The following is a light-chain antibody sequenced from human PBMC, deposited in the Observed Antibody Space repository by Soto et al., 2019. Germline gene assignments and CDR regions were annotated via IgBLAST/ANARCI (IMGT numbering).Light chain of an antibody. Sequence: QSVLTQPASVSGSPGQSITVSCTGSSDDIGNFNLVSWYQQYPGKAPKLILYEVNKRPLRFSDRFSGSKSGNTASLTISGLQAEDEADYHCCSYAGSRWMFGGGTKVTVL. CDR1: SDDIGNFNL. V-gene: IGLV2-23*02. CDR2: EVN. J-gene: IGLJ3*02. CDR3: CSYAGSRWM.